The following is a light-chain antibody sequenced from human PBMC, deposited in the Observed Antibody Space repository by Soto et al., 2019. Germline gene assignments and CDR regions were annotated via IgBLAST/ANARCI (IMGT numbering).Light chain of an antibody. CDR3: QQYGSSRT. J-gene: IGKJ1*01. CDR2: GAS. Sequence: IVWTQSPGTRSLSPGERATLSCRASQSVSSSYLAWYQQKPGQAPRLLIYGASIRSTGTPDRFSGSGSVTDFTLTISRLEPEDFAVYYCQQYGSSRTFGQGTKVEIK. V-gene: IGKV3-20*01. CDR1: QSVSSSY.